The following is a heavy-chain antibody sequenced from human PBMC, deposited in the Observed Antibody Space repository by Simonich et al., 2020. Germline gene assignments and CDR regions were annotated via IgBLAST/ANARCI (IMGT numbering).Heavy chain of an antibody. CDR2: ISSISSYI. V-gene: IGHV3-21*01. CDR1: GFTFSSYS. D-gene: IGHD6-19*01. Sequence: EVQLVESGGGLVKPGGSLRLSCAASGFTFSSYSMNWVRQAPGKGLEWFPSISSISSYIYYADSVKGRFTISRDNAKNSMYLQMNSRRAEDTAVYYCARWIAVAGTGAYGMDVWGQGTTVTVSS. CDR3: ARWIAVAGTGAYGMDV. J-gene: IGHJ6*02.